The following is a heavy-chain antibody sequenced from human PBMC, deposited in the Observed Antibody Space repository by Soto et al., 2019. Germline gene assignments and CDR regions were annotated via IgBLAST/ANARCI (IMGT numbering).Heavy chain of an antibody. CDR2: ISGSGGST. Sequence: GGSLRLSCAASGFTFSSYAMSWVRQAPGKGLEWVSAISGSGGSTYYADSVKGRFTISRDNSKNTLYLQMNSLRAEDTAVYYCAKDFAGGYGSGSPIDYWGQGTLVTVS. D-gene: IGHD3-10*01. V-gene: IGHV3-23*01. CDR3: AKDFAGGYGSGSPIDY. CDR1: GFTFSSYA. J-gene: IGHJ4*02.